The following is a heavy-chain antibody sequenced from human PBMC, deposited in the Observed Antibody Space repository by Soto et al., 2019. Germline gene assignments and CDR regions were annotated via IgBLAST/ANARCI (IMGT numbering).Heavy chain of an antibody. Sequence: ASVKVSCKDSGYTFTSYAMHSVRQAPGQRLEWMGWINAGNGNTKYSQKFQGRVTITRDTSASTAYMELSSLRSEDTAVYYCARDSGDWNALPFDYWGQGTLVTVSS. V-gene: IGHV1-3*01. D-gene: IGHD1-1*01. CDR1: GYTFTSYA. CDR3: ARDSGDWNALPFDY. CDR2: INAGNGNT. J-gene: IGHJ4*02.